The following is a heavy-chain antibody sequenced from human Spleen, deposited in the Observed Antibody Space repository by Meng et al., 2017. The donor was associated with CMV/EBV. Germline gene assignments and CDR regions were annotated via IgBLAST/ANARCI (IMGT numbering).Heavy chain of an antibody. CDR2: IKPDGSEK. D-gene: IGHD5-18*01. J-gene: IGHJ4*02. CDR1: GFTFSTYW. CDR3: ARVGYSYGWDGFDY. Sequence: GGSLRLSCAAFGFTFSTYWMSWVRQAPGEGLEWVANIKPDGSEKYSVDSVKGRFTVSRDNAKNSLYLQMNSLRAEDTAVYYCARVGYSYGWDGFDYWGQGTLVTVSS. V-gene: IGHV3-7*01.